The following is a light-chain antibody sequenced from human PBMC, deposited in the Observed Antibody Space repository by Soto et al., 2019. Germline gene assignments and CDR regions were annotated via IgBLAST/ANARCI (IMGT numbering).Light chain of an antibody. CDR1: QGIRND. CDR3: QPSYSTPH. Sequence: DIQMTYSSSSMSATVGDRVTITFRASQGIRNDLGWYQQKPGKAPKLLIYKASTLKSGVPSRFSGSGSGTDFTLTISSLQPEDFATYYCQPSYSTPHFGQGTRLEIK. V-gene: IGKV1-39*01. J-gene: IGKJ5*01. CDR2: KAS.